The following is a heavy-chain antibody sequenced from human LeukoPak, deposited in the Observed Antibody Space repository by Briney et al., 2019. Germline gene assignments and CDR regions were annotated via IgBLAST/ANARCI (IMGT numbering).Heavy chain of an antibody. J-gene: IGHJ4*02. D-gene: IGHD3-10*01. CDR1: GFTFSSYE. Sequence: NPGGSLRLSCAASGFTFSSYEMNWVRQAPGKGLEWVSYISSSGSTIYYADSVKGRFTISRDNAKNSLYLQMNSLRAEDTAVYYCARVGEWLRVDYWGQGTLVTVSS. CDR3: ARVGEWLRVDY. V-gene: IGHV3-48*03. CDR2: ISSSGSTI.